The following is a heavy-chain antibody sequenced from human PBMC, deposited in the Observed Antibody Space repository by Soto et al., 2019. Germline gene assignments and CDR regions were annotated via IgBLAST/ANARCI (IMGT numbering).Heavy chain of an antibody. CDR1: GFTFSSYG. Sequence: PVGSLRLSCAASGFTFSSYGMHWVRQAPGKGLEWVAVIWYDGSNKYYADSVKGRFTISRDNSKNTLYLQMNSLRAEDTAVYYCASSFGYSRSWYEEHYYYYGMDVWGQGT. D-gene: IGHD6-13*01. CDR2: IWYDGSNK. J-gene: IGHJ6*02. V-gene: IGHV3-33*01. CDR3: ASSFGYSRSWYEEHYYYYGMDV.